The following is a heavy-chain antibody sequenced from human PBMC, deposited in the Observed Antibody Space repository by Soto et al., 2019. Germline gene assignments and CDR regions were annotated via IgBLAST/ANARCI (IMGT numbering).Heavy chain of an antibody. CDR2: IDPSDSYT. CDR3: VKVVPAAPGI. J-gene: IGHJ3*02. D-gene: IGHD2-2*01. Sequence: GESLKISCKGSVYSFTSYCISWVRQMPVKGLEWMGRIDPSDSYTNYSPSFQGHVTISADKSISTAYLQWSSLKASDTAMYYCVKVVPAAPGIWRKGTMVTVS. V-gene: IGHV5-10-1*01. CDR1: VYSFTSYC.